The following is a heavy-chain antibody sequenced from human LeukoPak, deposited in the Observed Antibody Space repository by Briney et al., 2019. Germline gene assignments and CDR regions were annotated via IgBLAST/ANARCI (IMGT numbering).Heavy chain of an antibody. CDR3: ARAEGSGSSFDY. D-gene: IGHD3-10*01. J-gene: IGHJ4*02. V-gene: IGHV3-21*01. Sequence: GGSLRLSCAASGFTFINFAMTWVRQAPGKGLEWVSSISSSSTYIYYADSVKGRFTISRDNAKNSLYLQMNSLRVEDTAVYYCARAEGSGSSFDYWGQGTLVTVSS. CDR2: ISSSSTYI. CDR1: GFTFINFA.